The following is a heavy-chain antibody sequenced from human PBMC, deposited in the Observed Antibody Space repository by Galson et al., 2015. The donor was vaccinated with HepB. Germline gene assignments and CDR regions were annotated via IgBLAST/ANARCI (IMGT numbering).Heavy chain of an antibody. J-gene: IGHJ4*02. CDR3: AKTLEAVGGNDY. CDR2: ISGTGGST. D-gene: IGHD4-23*01. Sequence: SLRLSCAASGFTFRHYAMNWVRRAPGKGLEWVSGISGTGGSTYYADSVKGRFTISRDNSKNTLYLQMNSLRAEDTAIYYCAKTLEAVGGNDYWGQGTLVTVSA. CDR1: GFTFRHYA. V-gene: IGHV3-23*01.